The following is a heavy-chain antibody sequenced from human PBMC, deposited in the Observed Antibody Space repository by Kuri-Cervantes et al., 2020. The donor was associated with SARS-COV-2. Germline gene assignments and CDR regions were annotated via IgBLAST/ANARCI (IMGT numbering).Heavy chain of an antibody. CDR1: GFPFSSYA. Sequence: GESLKISCAGSGFPFSSYAMHWVRQAPGKGLGYVSAISSNGGSTYYANSVKGRFTISRDNSKNTPYLQMGSLRAEDMAVYYCARGRHYYDSSGEWFDPWGQGTLVTGSS. CDR3: ARGRHYYDSSGEWFDP. D-gene: IGHD3-22*01. CDR2: ISSNGGST. J-gene: IGHJ5*02. V-gene: IGHV3-64*01.